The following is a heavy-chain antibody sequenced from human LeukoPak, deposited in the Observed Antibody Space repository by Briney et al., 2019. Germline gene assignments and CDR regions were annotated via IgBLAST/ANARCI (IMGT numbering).Heavy chain of an antibody. CDR2: INPNSGGT. D-gene: IGHD1-26*01. CDR1: GYTFTSYG. V-gene: IGHV1-2*06. CDR3: ARGLEKVGAIADFDY. J-gene: IGHJ4*02. Sequence: ASVKVSCKASGYTFTSYGISWVRQAPGQGLEWMGRINPNSGGTNYAQKFQGRVTMTRDTSISTAYMELSRLRSDDTAVYYCARGLEKVGAIADFDYWGQGTLVTVSS.